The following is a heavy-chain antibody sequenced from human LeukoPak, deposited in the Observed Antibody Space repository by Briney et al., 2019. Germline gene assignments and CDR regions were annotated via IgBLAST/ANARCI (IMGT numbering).Heavy chain of an antibody. D-gene: IGHD3-10*01. CDR3: LAGGGY. V-gene: IGHV3-7*01. J-gene: IGHJ4*02. CDR2: IKPDGSES. Sequence: GGSLRLSCAASGLTFRTHWMNWVRQAPGKGLEWVANIKPDGSESYYVDSVKGRFTVTRDNAQSSLHLQMDSLRGEDTAVYYCLAGGGYWGQGTLVTVSS. CDR1: GLTFRTHW.